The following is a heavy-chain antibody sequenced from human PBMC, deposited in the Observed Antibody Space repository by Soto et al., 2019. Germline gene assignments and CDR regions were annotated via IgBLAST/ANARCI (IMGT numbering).Heavy chain of an antibody. J-gene: IGHJ2*01. CDR2: INGDGSST. V-gene: IGHV3-74*01. D-gene: IGHD1-26*01. CDR3: ASVGGPSLLWYFDL. Sequence: EVQLVESGGGLVQPGGSLRLSCAASGFTFSKYWMYWVRQAPGKVLVWVSRINGDGSSTTYADSVKGRFTISRDTANNAMHLQMNSLRAEDTSPYDCASVGGPSLLWYFDLWGRGTLVTVSS. CDR1: GFTFSKYW.